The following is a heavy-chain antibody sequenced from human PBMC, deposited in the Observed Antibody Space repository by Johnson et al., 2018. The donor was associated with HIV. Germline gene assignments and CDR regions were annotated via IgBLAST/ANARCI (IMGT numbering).Heavy chain of an antibody. Sequence: VHLVESGGGLVQPGGSLRLSCAASGFTLSSYDMHWVCQATGKGLEWVSEIDTAGDTYYPGSVKGRFTTSRENAKNSLYLQMNSLRAGDTAVYYCARRSIRSDGFDIWGQGTMVTVSS. D-gene: IGHD4-11*01. CDR3: ARRSIRSDGFDI. V-gene: IGHV3-13*01. J-gene: IGHJ3*02. CDR2: IDTAGDT. CDR1: GFTLSSYD.